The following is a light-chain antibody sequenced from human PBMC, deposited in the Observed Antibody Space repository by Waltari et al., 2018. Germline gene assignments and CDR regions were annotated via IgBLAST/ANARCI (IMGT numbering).Light chain of an antibody. Sequence: SSELTQDPAVSVALGQTVRITRQGDSLRIFSASWYQQKPGQAPILVIYNYNNRPSVIPDRVSGSSSGNTASLTITATQAEDEADYYCHSRDTSDNHLFGGGTKLTVL. V-gene: IGLV3-19*01. J-gene: IGLJ2*01. CDR1: SLRIFS. CDR3: HSRDTSDNHL. CDR2: NYN.